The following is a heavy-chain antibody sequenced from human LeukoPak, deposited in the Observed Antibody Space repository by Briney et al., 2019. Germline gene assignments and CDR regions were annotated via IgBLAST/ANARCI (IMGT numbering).Heavy chain of an antibody. V-gene: IGHV4-39*01. D-gene: IGHD3-22*01. Sequence: SETLSLTCSVSGGSITKNGYYWGWIRQSPETGLEWIGSMHYSGSTYYNPSLNSRVTISVDTSKNQFSLKLSSVTAADTAVYYCARHGGYHSPIDYWGQGTLVTVSS. CDR2: MHYSGST. CDR3: ARHGGYHSPIDY. CDR1: GGSITKNGYY. J-gene: IGHJ4*02.